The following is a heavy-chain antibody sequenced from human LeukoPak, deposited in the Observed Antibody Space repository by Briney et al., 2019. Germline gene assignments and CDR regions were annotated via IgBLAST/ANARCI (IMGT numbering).Heavy chain of an antibody. CDR3: ARDSSFWGNSDY. Sequence: PGGSLRLSCAASGFTFSSYSMNWVRQAPGKGLEWVSSISSSGSTIYYADSVKGRFTISRDNAKNSLYLQMNSLRAEDTAVYYCARDSSFWGNSDYWGQGTLVTVSS. CDR1: GFTFSSYS. CDR2: ISSSGSTI. V-gene: IGHV3-48*04. J-gene: IGHJ4*02. D-gene: IGHD3-16*01.